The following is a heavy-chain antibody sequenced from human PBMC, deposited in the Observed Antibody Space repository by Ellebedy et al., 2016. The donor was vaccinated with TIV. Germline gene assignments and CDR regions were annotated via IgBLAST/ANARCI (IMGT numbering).Heavy chain of an antibody. V-gene: IGHV1-46*01. D-gene: IGHD6-13*01. CDR2: INPSGGST. Sequence: ASVKVSCKASRYTFTKYYMHWVRQAPGQGLEWMGMINPSGGSTSYAQKFQGRVTMTRDTSTSTVYMELSSLRSEDTAVYYCTCLQLGIADYFDYWGQGALVTVSS. CDR1: RYTFTKYY. J-gene: IGHJ4*02. CDR3: TCLQLGIADYFDY.